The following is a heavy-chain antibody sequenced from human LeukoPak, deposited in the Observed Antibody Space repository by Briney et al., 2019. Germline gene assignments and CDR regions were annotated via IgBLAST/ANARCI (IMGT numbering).Heavy chain of an antibody. CDR3: ARAEGGGQYSSYIDY. CDR1: GYTFTSYD. D-gene: IGHD6-19*01. Sequence: EASVKVSCKASGYTFTSYDINWVRQAPGQGLEWMGIINPSGGSTSYAQKFQGRVTMTRDMSTSTVYMELSSLRSEDTAVYYCARAEGGGQYSSYIDYWGQGTLVTVSS. CDR2: INPSGGST. V-gene: IGHV1-46*01. J-gene: IGHJ4*02.